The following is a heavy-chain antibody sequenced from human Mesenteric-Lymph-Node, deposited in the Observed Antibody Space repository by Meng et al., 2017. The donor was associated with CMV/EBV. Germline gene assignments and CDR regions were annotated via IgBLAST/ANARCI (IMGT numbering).Heavy chain of an antibody. J-gene: IGHJ6*02. D-gene: IGHD2-2*02. CDR2: MNPNSGNT. CDR1: GYTFTSYD. V-gene: IGHV1-8*01. CDR3: ARDQLPAAISDYSNYYYYYGMDV. Sequence: ASVKVSCKASGYTFTSYDINWVRQATGQGLEWMGWMNPNSGNTGYAQKFQGRVTMTRNTSISTAYMELSSLRSEDTAVYYCARDQLPAAISDYSNYYYYYGMDVWGQGTTVTVSS.